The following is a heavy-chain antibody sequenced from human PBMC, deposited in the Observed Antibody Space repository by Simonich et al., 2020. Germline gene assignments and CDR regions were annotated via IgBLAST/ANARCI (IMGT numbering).Heavy chain of an antibody. CDR2: INHSGST. D-gene: IGHD1-26*01. CDR1: GGSFSGYY. V-gene: IGHV4-34*01. J-gene: IGHJ4*02. CDR3: ARGLIGGSYYY. Sequence: QVQLQQWGAGLLKPSEPLSLTCAVYGGSFSGYYWSWIHQPPGKGLEWIGEINHSGSTNYNPSPKSRVTISVDTSKNQFSLKLSSVTAADTAVYYCARGLIGGSYYYWGQGTLVTVSS.